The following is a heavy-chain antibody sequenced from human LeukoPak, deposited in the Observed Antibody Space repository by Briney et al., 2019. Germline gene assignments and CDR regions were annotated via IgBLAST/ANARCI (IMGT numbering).Heavy chain of an antibody. CDR1: GVSLSGYY. CDR3: ARALDRYYYYMDV. CDR2: INHSGST. D-gene: IGHD1-14*01. Sequence: PSETLSLTCAVYGVSLSGYYWSWLRQPPGKGVEGVGEINHSGSTNYNPSLKSRVTISVDTSKNQFSLKLNSVTAADTAVYYCARALDRYYYYMDVWGKGTTVTVSS. J-gene: IGHJ6*03. V-gene: IGHV4-34*01.